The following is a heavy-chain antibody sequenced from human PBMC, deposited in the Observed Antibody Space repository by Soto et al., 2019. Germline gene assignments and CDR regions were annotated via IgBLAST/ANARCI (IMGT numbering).Heavy chain of an antibody. Sequence: PGGSLRLSCAASGFTFSSYDMHWVRQATGKGLEWVSAIGTAGDTYYPGSVKGRFTISRENAKNPLYLQMNSLRAGDTAVYYCARGRGYYFDYWGQGTLVTGLL. CDR3: ARGRGYYFDY. CDR2: IGTAGDT. J-gene: IGHJ4*02. V-gene: IGHV3-13*01. CDR1: GFTFSSYD.